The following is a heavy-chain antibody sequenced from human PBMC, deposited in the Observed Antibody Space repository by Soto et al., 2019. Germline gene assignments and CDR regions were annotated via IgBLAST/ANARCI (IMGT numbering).Heavy chain of an antibody. D-gene: IGHD6-13*01. CDR2: ISSSSSYI. V-gene: IGHV3-21*01. CDR1: GFTFSIYS. CDR3: ARGTIAAAGTGWFDP. Sequence: GGSLRLSCAASGFTFSIYSMNWFRQAPGKGLEWVSSISSSSSYIYYADSVKGRFTISRDNAKNSLYLQMNSLRAEDTAVYYCARGTIAAAGTGWFDPWGQGTLVTVSS. J-gene: IGHJ5*02.